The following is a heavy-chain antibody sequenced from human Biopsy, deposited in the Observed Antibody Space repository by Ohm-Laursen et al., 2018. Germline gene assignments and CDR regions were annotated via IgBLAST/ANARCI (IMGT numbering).Heavy chain of an antibody. CDR3: ARHPTGFWFDP. V-gene: IGHV4-39*01. CDR2: IYNTETT. CDR1: GGSISSSTTYY. Sequence: GTLSLTCTVSGGSISSSTTYYWAWLRQPPGKGLEWIGSIYNTETTFYNPSLKSRVTIYVDTSTNPFSLKVSSVTAADTALYFCARHPTGFWFDPWGHGTLVTVSS. J-gene: IGHJ5*02.